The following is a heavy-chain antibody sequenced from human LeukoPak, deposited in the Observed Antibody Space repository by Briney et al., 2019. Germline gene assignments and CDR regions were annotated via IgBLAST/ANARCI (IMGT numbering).Heavy chain of an antibody. V-gene: IGHV3-48*02. CDR3: ARVEMATQGAFDI. CDR1: GFSFSGYS. J-gene: IGHJ3*02. D-gene: IGHD5-24*01. CDR2: ISSSSGSM. Sequence: GGSLRLSCAASGFSFSGYSLNWVRQAPGKGLEWVSYISSSSGSMYYADSVNGRFTISRDNAKNSLYLQMNSLRDEDTAIYYCARVEMATQGAFDIWGQRTMVTVSS.